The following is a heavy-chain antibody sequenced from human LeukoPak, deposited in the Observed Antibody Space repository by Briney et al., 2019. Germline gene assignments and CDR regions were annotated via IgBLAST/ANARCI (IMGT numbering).Heavy chain of an antibody. D-gene: IGHD5-18*01. CDR1: GGSISSSGDY. Sequence: SETLSLTCTVSGGSISSSGDYWGWIRQPPGKGLEWIGSIFYSGSTYYNPSLKSRVTISADTSKNQFSLTLGSVSATDTAVYYCVSPRGFSYGYFDYWGQGTLVTVSS. CDR3: VSPRGFSYGYFDY. V-gene: IGHV4-39*01. CDR2: IFYSGST. J-gene: IGHJ4*02.